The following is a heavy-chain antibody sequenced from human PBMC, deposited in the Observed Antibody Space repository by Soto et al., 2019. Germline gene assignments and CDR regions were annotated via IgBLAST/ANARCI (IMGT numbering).Heavy chain of an antibody. CDR3: AKDGGYCSGGSCLRGLFDY. V-gene: IGHV3-23*01. Sequence: PGGSLRLSCAASGFTFSSYAMSWVRQAPGKGLEWVSAISGSGGSTYYADSVKGRFTISRDNSKNTLYLQMNSLRAEDTAVYYCAKDGGYCSGGSCLRGLFDYWGQGTLVTVSS. J-gene: IGHJ4*02. CDR2: ISGSGGST. CDR1: GFTFSSYA. D-gene: IGHD2-15*01.